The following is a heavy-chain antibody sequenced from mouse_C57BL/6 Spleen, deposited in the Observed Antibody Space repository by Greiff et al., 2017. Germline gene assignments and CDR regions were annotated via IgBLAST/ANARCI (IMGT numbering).Heavy chain of an antibody. D-gene: IGHD2-4*01. CDR3: AREDYGYFDY. Sequence: QVQLQQSGPELVKPGASVKISCKASGYAFSSSWMNWVKQRPGKGLEWIGRIYPGDGDTNYNGKFKGKATLTADNSSSTAYMQRSSLTSEDSAVYFCAREDYGYFDYWGQGTTLTVSS. V-gene: IGHV1-82*01. J-gene: IGHJ2*01. CDR2: IYPGDGDT. CDR1: GYAFSSSW.